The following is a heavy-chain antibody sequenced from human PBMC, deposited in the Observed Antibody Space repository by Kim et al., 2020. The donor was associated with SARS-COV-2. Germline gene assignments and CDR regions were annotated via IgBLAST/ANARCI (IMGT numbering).Heavy chain of an antibody. D-gene: IGHD3-10*01. J-gene: IGHJ6*02. Sequence: ASVKVSCKVSGYTLTELSMHWVRQPPGKGLEWMGGFDPEDGEIIYAQNFQGRVTMTEDTYTDTAHMELSSLRSEDTAVYYCATCIMVRGLVISYNYYGMDVWGQGTTVTVSS. CDR2: FDPEDGEI. CDR1: GYTLTELS. V-gene: IGHV1-24*01. CDR3: ATCIMVRGLVISYNYYGMDV.